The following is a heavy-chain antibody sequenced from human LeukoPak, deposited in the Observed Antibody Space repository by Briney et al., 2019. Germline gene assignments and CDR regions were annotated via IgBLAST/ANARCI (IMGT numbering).Heavy chain of an antibody. J-gene: IGHJ4*02. CDR3: ARVQRWLQSYYFDY. CDR1: GYTFTGYY. Sequence: ASVKVSCKASGYTFTGYYMHWVRQAPGQGLEWMGWINPNSGGTNYAQKFQGRVTMTRDTSISTAYMELSRLRSDDTAVYYCARVQRWLQSYYFDYWGQGTLVTVSS. D-gene: IGHD5-24*01. CDR2: INPNSGGT. V-gene: IGHV1-2*02.